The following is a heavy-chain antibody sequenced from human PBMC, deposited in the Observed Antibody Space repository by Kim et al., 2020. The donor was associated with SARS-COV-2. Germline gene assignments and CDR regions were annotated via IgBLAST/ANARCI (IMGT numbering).Heavy chain of an antibody. CDR1: GGSISSSSYY. CDR3: ARQRYSYGKKEHFDY. V-gene: IGHV4-39*01. CDR2: IYYSGST. J-gene: IGHJ4*01. Sequence: SETLSLTCTVSGGSISSSSYYWGWIRQPPGKGLEWIGSIYYSGSTYYNPSLKSRVTISVDTSKNQFSLKLSSVTAADTVVYYCARQRYSYGKKEHFDYWG. D-gene: IGHD5-18*01.